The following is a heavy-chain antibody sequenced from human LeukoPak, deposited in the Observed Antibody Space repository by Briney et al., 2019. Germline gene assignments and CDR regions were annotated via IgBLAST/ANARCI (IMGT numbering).Heavy chain of an antibody. D-gene: IGHD5-18*01. CDR3: ARFWIQPWLHAVYYYGMDV. CDR1: GYTFTSYY. CDR2: INPSGGST. Sequence: WASVKVSCKASGYTFTSYYMHWVRQAPGQGLEWMGIINPSGGSTSYAQKFQGRVTMTTDTSTSTAYMELRSLRSDDTAVYYCARFWIQPWLHAVYYYGMDVWGQGTTVTVSS. J-gene: IGHJ6*02. V-gene: IGHV1-46*01.